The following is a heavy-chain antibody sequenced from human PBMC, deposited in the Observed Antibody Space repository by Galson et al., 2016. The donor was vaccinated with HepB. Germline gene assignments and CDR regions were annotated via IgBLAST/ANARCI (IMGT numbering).Heavy chain of an antibody. J-gene: IGHJ4*02. CDR3: ASSDLSGWYYFDN. CDR1: GGSISSYSHY. D-gene: IGHD6-19*01. V-gene: IGHV4-39*01. Sequence: SETLSLTCTVSGGSISSYSHYLGWIRQPPGKGLEWIGSFFYSGSTYYNPSLKSQVTISVDTSKNQFSLRLSSVTAADTAVYYCASSDLSGWYYFDNWGQGTLVTVSS. CDR2: FFYSGST.